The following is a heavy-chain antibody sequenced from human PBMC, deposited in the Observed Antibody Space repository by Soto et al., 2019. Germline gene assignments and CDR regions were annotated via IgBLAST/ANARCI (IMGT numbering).Heavy chain of an antibody. CDR1: GFTVSRNY. CDR3: ARVARVASAWDAFDI. V-gene: IGHV3-53*04. J-gene: IGHJ3*02. CDR2: IYSDDNT. D-gene: IGHD5-12*01. Sequence: EVQLVESGGGLVQPGGSLRVSCAASGFTVSRNYMSWVRQAPGKGLEWVSLIYSDDNTYYADSVKGQFTISRHNSTNTLHLQMNGLRAEDTAVYYCARVARVASAWDAFDIWGQGTMVTVSS.